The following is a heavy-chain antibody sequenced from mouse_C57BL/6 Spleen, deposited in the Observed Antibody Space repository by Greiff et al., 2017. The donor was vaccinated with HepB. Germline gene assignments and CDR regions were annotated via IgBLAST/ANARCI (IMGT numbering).Heavy chain of an antibody. D-gene: IGHD4-1*01. CDR2: ISSGGDYS. J-gene: IGHJ3*01. CDR1: GFTFSSYA. Sequence: EVQVVESGEGLVKPGGSLKLSCAASGFTFSSYAMSWVRQTPEKRLEWVAYISSGGDYSYYADTVLGRFTISRDNARNTLYLQMSSLKSEDTAMYCCTRVELGPFAYWGQGTLVTVSA. CDR3: TRVELGPFAY. V-gene: IGHV5-9-1*02.